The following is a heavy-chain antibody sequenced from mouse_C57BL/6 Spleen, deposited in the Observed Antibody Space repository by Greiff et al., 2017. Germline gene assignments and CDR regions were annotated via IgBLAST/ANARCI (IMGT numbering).Heavy chain of an antibody. CDR1: GFSLTSYG. CDR2: IWRGGST. J-gene: IGHJ1*03. CDR3: AKRGETTWYCDV. Sequence: VQLQQSGPGLVQPSQSLSITCTVSGFSLTSYGVHWVRQSPGKGLEWLGVIWRGGSTDYNAAFMSRLSITKDNSKSQVFFKMNSLQADDTAIYYWAKRGETTWYCDVWGTGTTVTVSS. V-gene: IGHV2-5*01.